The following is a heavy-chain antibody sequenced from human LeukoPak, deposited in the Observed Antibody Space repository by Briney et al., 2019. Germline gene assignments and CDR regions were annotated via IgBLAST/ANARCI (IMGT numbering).Heavy chain of an antibody. CDR1: GGSISSDNW. D-gene: IGHD2-21*02. CDR2: IYHSGTT. CDR3: ARVLPDCGTDCEDVFDI. Sequence: SGTLSLTCAVSGGSISSDNWWIWVRQSPWKGLEWIGEIYHSGTTNYTPSLKSRVIMSVDKSKNQFSLNLNSVTAADTAVYYCARVLPDCGTDCEDVFDIWGQGTMVTVSS. J-gene: IGHJ3*02. V-gene: IGHV4-4*02.